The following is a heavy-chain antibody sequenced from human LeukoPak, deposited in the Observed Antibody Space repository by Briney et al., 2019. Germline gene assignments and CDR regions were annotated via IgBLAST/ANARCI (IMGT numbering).Heavy chain of an antibody. CDR2: IYTSGST. J-gene: IGHJ6*02. CDR3: ARHYRLGIVVVPAAYNYGMDV. D-gene: IGHD2-2*01. Sequence: SETLSLTCTVSGGSISIYYWSWIRQPAGKGLEWIGRIYTSGSTNYTPSLKSRVTMSVDTYKNQFSLKLSSVTAADTAVYYCARHYRLGIVVVPAAYNYGMDVWGQGTTVTVSS. CDR1: GGSISIYY. V-gene: IGHV4-4*07.